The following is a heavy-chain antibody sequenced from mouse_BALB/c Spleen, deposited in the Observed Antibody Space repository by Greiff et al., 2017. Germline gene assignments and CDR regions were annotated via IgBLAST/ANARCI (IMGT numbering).Heavy chain of an antibody. V-gene: IGHV7-3*02. CDR1: GFTFTDYY. Sequence: EVQGVESGGGLVQPGGSLRLSCATSGFTFTDYYMSWVRQPPGKALEWLGFIRNKANGYTTEYSASVKGRFTISRDNSQSILYLQMNTLRAEDSATYYCARDRWDGGFDYWGQGTTLTVSS. J-gene: IGHJ2*01. CDR2: IRNKANGYTT. D-gene: IGHD4-1*01. CDR3: ARDRWDGGFDY.